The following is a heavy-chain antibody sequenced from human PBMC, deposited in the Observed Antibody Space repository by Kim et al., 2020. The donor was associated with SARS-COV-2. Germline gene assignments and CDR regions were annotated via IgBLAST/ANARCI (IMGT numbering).Heavy chain of an antibody. V-gene: IGHV1-2*06. CDR2: INPNSGGT. CDR1: GYTFTGYY. J-gene: IGHJ6*02. CDR3: ARQDIVATDYYGMDV. Sequence: ASVKVSCKASGYTFTGYYMHWVRQAPGQGLEWMGRINPNSGGTNYAQKFQGRVTMTRDTSISTAYMELSRLRSDDTAMYYCARQDIVATDYYGMDVWGQGTTVTVSS. D-gene: IGHD5-12*01.